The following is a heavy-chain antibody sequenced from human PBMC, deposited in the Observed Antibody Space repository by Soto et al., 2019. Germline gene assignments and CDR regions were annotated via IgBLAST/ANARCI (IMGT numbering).Heavy chain of an antibody. V-gene: IGHV4-4*02. CDR2: VSRSGST. J-gene: IGHJ4*02. D-gene: IGHD5-12*01. Sequence: QVQLQESGPGLVKPSGTLSLTCAVSSDSITSSNWWSWVRQSPGKGLEWIGEVSRSGSTNYIPSLKSRVTISVDKSRNQFSLRLNSVTAADTAVYYCARNRYGGYDFDYWGQGTLVTVSS. CDR3: ARNRYGGYDFDY. CDR1: SDSITSSNW.